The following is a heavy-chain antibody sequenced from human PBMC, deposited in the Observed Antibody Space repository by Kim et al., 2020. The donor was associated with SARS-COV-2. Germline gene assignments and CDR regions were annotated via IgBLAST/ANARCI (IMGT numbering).Heavy chain of an antibody. J-gene: IGHJ4*02. D-gene: IGHD6-19*01. Sequence: ADSVKGRFTISRDNSKNTLYLQMNSLRAGDTAVYYCASRASSSGWYAFDYWGQGTLVTVSS. V-gene: IGHV3-23*01. CDR3: ASRASSSGWYAFDY.